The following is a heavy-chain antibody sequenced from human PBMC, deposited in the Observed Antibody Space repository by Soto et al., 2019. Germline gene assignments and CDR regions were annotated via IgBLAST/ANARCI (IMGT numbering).Heavy chain of an antibody. CDR1: GGSISSGGYY. J-gene: IGHJ6*02. CDR3: ARVGAIGTNWTNGVCYTYYGMDV. CDR2: IYYSGST. Sequence: SETLSLTCTVSGGSISSGGYYWSWIRQHPGKGLEWIGYIYYSGSTYYNPSLKSRVTISVDTSKNQFSLKLSSVTAADTAVYYCARVGAIGTNWTNGVCYTYYGMDVWGQGTTVTVSS. V-gene: IGHV4-31*03. D-gene: IGHD2-8*01.